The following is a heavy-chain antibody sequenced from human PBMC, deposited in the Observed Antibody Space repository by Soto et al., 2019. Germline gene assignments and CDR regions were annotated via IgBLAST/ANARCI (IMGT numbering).Heavy chain of an antibody. CDR3: TTDSYSSIIIVRFDY. D-gene: IGHD2-2*01. V-gene: IGHV3-15*07. CDR2: VKSETDGGTT. CDR1: GYTFSNAW. Sequence: GGSLRLSCAASGYTFSNAWINCARQAPKKVVEWVGGVKSETDGGTTDYAEAVKGRFAISRDEASNMVYLQMNSLKIEDSAVYYCTTDSYSSIIIVRFDYWGHGTLVTVSS. J-gene: IGHJ4*01.